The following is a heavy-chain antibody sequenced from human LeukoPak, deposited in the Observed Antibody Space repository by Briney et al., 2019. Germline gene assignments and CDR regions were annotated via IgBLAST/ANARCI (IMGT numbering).Heavy chain of an antibody. CDR2: ISSSGSTI. CDR3: AREEGDAAAGLPLDY. J-gene: IGHJ4*02. Sequence: PGGSLRLSCAASGFTFSDYYMSWIRQAPGKGLEWVSYISSSGSTIYYADSVKGRFTISRDNSKNTLYLQMNSLRAEDTAVYYCAREEGDAAAGLPLDYWGQGTLVTVSS. D-gene: IGHD6-13*01. CDR1: GFTFSDYY. V-gene: IGHV3-11*04.